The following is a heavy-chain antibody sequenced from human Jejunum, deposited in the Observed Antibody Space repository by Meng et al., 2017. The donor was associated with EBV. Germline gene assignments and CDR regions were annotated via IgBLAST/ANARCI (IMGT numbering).Heavy chain of an antibody. CDR2: VYWDDYK. CDR1: GFSLSPSGVG. J-gene: IGHJ4*02. Sequence: QITLKESGPTPVKPTQTLTLTCTFSGFSLSPSGVGVGWIRQPPGKALEFLALVYWDDYKPFSPSLKNRLTITKDTSKNQVVFTMTNMDPVDTATYYCAHRKDGTFDFWGQGTLVTVYS. D-gene: IGHD6-6*01. CDR3: AHRKDGTFDF. V-gene: IGHV2-5*02.